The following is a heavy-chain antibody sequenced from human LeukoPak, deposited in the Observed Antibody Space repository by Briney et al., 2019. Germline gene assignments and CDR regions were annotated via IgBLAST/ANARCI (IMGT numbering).Heavy chain of an antibody. CDR2: ISSSSTI. Sequence: GGSLRLSCAASGFTFSSYSMNWVRQAPGKGLEWVSYISSSSTIYYADSVKGRFTISRDNAKNSLYLQMNSLRDEDTAVYYCARRYYFDYWGQGTLVTVSS. J-gene: IGHJ4*02. V-gene: IGHV3-48*02. CDR1: GFTFSSYS. CDR3: ARRYYFDY.